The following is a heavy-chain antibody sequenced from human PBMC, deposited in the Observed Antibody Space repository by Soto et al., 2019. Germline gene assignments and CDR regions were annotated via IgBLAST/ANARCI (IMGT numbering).Heavy chain of an antibody. CDR2: IYYSGST. CDR1: GGSISSGGNY. CDR3: ASALMLGYCSGGTCYRHFQH. V-gene: IGHV4-31*03. Sequence: QVQLQESGPGLVKPSQTLSLTCTVSGGSISSGGNYWSWIRQQPGKGLEWIGYIYYSGSTHYNPSLKSRVTILVETSKNQFSLKLSSVTAAETAEYYCASALMLGYCSGGTCYRHFQHWGQGTLVTVSS. D-gene: IGHD2-15*01. J-gene: IGHJ1*01.